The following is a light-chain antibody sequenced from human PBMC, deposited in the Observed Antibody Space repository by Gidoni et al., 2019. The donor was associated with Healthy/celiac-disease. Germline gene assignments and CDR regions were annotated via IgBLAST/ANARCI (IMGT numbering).Light chain of an antibody. CDR3: QQRSNWPGT. J-gene: IGKJ2*01. V-gene: IGKV3-11*01. CDR1: HSVSSY. CDR2: DSY. Sequence: EIVLTQSPATLSLSPGARAPLSCRASHSVSSYLDWYQQKPGQAARLLIYDSYNRATGIPARFSGGVCGKDFTLIISSLEPEDFAVYYWQQRSNWPGTFGQGTKLEIK.